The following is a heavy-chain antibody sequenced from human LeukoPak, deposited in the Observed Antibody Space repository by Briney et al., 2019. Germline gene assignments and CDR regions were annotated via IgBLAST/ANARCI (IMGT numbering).Heavy chain of an antibody. CDR2: INPNSGGT. J-gene: IGHJ4*02. V-gene: IGHV1-2*02. CDR1: GYTFTGYY. CDR3: ARGPSSSWYYFDY. Sequence: GASVKVSCKASGYTFTGYYMHWVRQAPGQGLEWMGWINPNSGGTNYAQKFQGRVTMTRDTSISTAYMELSRLRSDDTAVYYCARGPSSSWYYFDYWGQGTLVTVSS. D-gene: IGHD6-13*01.